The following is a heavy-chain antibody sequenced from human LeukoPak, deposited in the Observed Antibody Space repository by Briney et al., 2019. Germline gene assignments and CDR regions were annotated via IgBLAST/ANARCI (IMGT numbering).Heavy chain of an antibody. CDR1: GGSISSSSYY. Sequence: PSETLSLTCTVSGGSISSSSYYWGWIRQPPGKGLEWIGRIYYTGSTYYNPSLKSRVTISVDTSKNQVSLNLSSVTAADTAVYYCARGRTYYDSSGYYLYFDYWGQGTPVTVSS. V-gene: IGHV4-39*07. CDR2: IYYTGST. J-gene: IGHJ4*02. D-gene: IGHD3-22*01. CDR3: ARGRTYYDSSGYYLYFDY.